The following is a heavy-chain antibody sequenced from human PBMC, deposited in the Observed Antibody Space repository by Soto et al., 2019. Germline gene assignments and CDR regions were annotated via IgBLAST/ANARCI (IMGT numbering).Heavy chain of an antibody. V-gene: IGHV1-69*10. CDR1: GGTFSTTA. J-gene: IGHJ5*02. D-gene: IGHD2-15*01. CDR2: IVPIFGIP. CDR3: ARDSHSAGGWFDP. Sequence: SVKVSCKAYGGTFSTTAITWVLQAPGQGLEWMGGIVPIFGIPNYAQKFQGRLAITADKSTNTAYMELISLRSEDTAVYYCARDSHSAGGWFDPWGLGTLVTVSS.